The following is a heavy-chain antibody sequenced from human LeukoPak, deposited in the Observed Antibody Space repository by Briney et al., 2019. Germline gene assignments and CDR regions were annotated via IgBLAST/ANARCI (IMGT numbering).Heavy chain of an antibody. V-gene: IGHV3-9*01. J-gene: IGHJ4*02. CDR3: ARAIGVTCISTSCYSFDY. Sequence: PGRSLRLSCAASGFIFDDYAILWVRQAPGKGLEWVSGISWNSGSIGYADSVKGRFTISRDNAKNSLYLQMNSLRTEDTALYYCARAIGVTCISTSCYSFDYWGQGTLVTVSS. CDR2: ISWNSGSI. D-gene: IGHD2-2*02. CDR1: GFIFDDYA.